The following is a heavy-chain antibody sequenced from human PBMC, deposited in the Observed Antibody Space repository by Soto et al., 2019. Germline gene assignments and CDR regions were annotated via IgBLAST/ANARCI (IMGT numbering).Heavy chain of an antibody. CDR1: GFTFSNFA. D-gene: IGHD7-27*01. CDR2: FSGSNT. CDR3: AKGWGYY. Sequence: EVPVLESGGGLVQPGGSLRLSCVASGFTFSNFAMSWVRQAPGKGLELVSGFSGSNTYYADSVKGRFTISRDNSKNALFLQMNSLRAEDAAIYYCAKGWGYYWGQGTLVTVSS. V-gene: IGHV3-23*01. J-gene: IGHJ4*02.